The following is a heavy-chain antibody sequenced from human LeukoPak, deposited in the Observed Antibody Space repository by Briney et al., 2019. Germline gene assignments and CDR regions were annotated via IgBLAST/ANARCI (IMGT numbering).Heavy chain of an antibody. V-gene: IGHV3-23*01. CDR3: AKAYIPDYGDYALWFDY. J-gene: IGHJ4*02. D-gene: IGHD4-17*01. CDR2: ISGSGGST. Sequence: GGSLRLSCAASGFTFSSYAMSWVRQAPGKGLEWVSAISGSGGSTYYADSVKGRFTISRDNSKNTLYLQMNSLRAEDTAVYYCAKAYIPDYGDYALWFDYWGQGTLVTVSS. CDR1: GFTFSSYA.